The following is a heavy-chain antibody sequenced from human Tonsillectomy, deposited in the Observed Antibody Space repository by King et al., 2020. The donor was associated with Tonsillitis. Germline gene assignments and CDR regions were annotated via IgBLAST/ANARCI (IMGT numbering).Heavy chain of an antibody. V-gene: IGHV3-30*18. J-gene: IGHJ4*02. CDR2: ISYDGYNK. D-gene: IGHD3-22*01. CDR3: AKDHFPMRSGGNFDY. CDR1: GFTFSTYG. Sequence: VQLVESGGGVVQPGRSLRLSCAASGFTFSTYGMHWVRQAPGKGLEWVAVISYDGYNKNSADSVKGRFTVSRDNSKNTLYLQMNSLRAEDTAVYYCAKDHFPMRSGGNFDYWGQGTLVTVSS.